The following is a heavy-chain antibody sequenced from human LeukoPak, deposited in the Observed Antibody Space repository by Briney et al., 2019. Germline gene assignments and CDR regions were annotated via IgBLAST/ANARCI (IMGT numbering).Heavy chain of an antibody. V-gene: IGHV1-46*01. Sequence: GASVKVSCKASGYTFTSYYMHWVQQAPGQGLEWMGIINPSGGSTSYAQKFQGRVTMTRDMSTSTVYMELSSLRSEDTAVYYCARDGYYYDSSAAVLDYDYYYYMDVWGKGTTVTVSS. CDR2: INPSGGST. J-gene: IGHJ6*03. CDR1: GYTFTSYY. CDR3: ARDGYYYDSSAAVLDYDYYYYMDV. D-gene: IGHD3-22*01.